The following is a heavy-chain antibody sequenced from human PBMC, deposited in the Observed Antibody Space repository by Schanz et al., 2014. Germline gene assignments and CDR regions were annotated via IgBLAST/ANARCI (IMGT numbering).Heavy chain of an antibody. CDR1: GYTLTGFG. D-gene: IGHD4-17*01. V-gene: IGHV1-18*01. Sequence: QVQLVQSGAEVKKPGASVKVSCKASGYTLTGFGVSWVRQAPGQGREWMGWISAYSGNSKYAQKLQGRVTMTTDTSTNTAYMELRSLTSDDTAVYYCARNYGGHSEESDRYGMDVWGQGTTVTVSS. J-gene: IGHJ6*02. CDR3: ARNYGGHSEESDRYGMDV. CDR2: ISAYSGNS.